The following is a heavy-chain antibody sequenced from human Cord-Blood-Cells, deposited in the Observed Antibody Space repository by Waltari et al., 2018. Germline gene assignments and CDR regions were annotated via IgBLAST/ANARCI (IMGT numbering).Heavy chain of an antibody. D-gene: IGHD2-15*01. CDR1: GYSISSGYY. CDR2: IYHSGST. CDR3: ARDRLSCSGGSCYKVFGY. Sequence: QVQLQESGPGLVKPSETLSLTCAGSGYSISSGYYWGWIRQPPGKGLEWIGSIYHSGSTYYNPSLKSRVTISVDTSKNQFSLKLSSVTAADTAVYYCARDRLSCSGGSCYKVFGYWGQGTLVTVSS. J-gene: IGHJ4*02. V-gene: IGHV4-38-2*02.